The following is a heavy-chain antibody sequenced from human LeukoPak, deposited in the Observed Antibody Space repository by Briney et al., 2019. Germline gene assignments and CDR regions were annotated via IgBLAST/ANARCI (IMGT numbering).Heavy chain of an antibody. CDR3: ARDRMVTYFDY. CDR1: GLTFSGYG. V-gene: IGHV3-33*01. CDR2: IWYDGSRK. Sequence: PGGSLRLSCAASGLTFSGYGFHWVRQAPGKGLEWVAVIWYDGSRKYYADSVKGRFTISRDNSKNTLYLQMNSLRAEDTAMYYCARDRMVTYFDYWGQGTLVTVSS. J-gene: IGHJ4*02. D-gene: IGHD5-18*01.